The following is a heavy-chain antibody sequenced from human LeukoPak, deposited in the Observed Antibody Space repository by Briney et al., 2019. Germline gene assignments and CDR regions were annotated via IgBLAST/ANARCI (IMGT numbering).Heavy chain of an antibody. D-gene: IGHD2-2*01. CDR2: NYTSGST. Sequence: SETLSLTCTVSGGSISSYYWSWIRQPAGKGLEWIGRNYTSGSTNYNPSLKSRVTMSVDTSKNQFSLKLSSVTAADTAVYYCATSGYCSSTSCRNNYYYYMDVWGKGTTVTVSS. V-gene: IGHV4-4*07. J-gene: IGHJ6*03. CDR3: ATSGYCSSTSCRNNYYYYMDV. CDR1: GGSISSYY.